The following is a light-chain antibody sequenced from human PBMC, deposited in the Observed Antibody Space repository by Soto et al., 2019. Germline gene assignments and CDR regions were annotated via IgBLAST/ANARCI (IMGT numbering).Light chain of an antibody. J-gene: IGKJ1*01. CDR2: GAS. CDR3: QQYNNWPPSWT. CDR1: QSVSISY. V-gene: IGKV3-20*01. Sequence: EIVLTQSPGTLSLSPGERATLSCRASQSVSISYLDWYQQKPGQAPRLFIYGASSRATGIPDRFSGSGSGTDFTLTISSLEPEDFAVYYCQQYNNWPPSWTFGQGTKVDIK.